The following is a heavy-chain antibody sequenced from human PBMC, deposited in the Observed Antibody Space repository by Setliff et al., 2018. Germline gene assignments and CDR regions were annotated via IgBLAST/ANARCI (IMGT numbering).Heavy chain of an antibody. CDR1: GGTFSSYA. D-gene: IGHD3-10*01. J-gene: IGHJ4*02. V-gene: IGHV1-2*06. Sequence: VKVSCKASGGTFSSYAISWVRQAPGQGLEWMGRIKPNSGATNFAQKFQGGVTLTRDTSISTAYMEVSSLRSEYTAMYYCGSLRHLEDIRSPGIVLLCFGELSKIDYWGQGTLVTVSS. CDR3: GSLRHLEDIRSPGIVLLCFGELSKIDY. CDR2: IKPNSGAT.